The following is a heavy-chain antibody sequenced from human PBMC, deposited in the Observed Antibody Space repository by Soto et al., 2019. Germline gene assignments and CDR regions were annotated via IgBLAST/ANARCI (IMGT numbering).Heavy chain of an antibody. D-gene: IGHD3-10*01. CDR1: GGSISSYY. Sequence: SETLSLTCTVSGGSISSYYWSWIRQPPGKGLEWIGYIYYSGSTNYNPSLKSRVTISVDTSKNQFSLKLSSVTAADTAVYYCARFYGSGSYYWDNWGQGTLVTVSS. V-gene: IGHV4-59*01. CDR2: IYYSGST. J-gene: IGHJ4*02. CDR3: ARFYGSGSYYWDN.